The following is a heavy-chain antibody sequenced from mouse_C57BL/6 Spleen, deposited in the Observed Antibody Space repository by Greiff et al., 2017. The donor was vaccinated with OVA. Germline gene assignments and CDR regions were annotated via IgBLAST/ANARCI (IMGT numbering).Heavy chain of an antibody. V-gene: IGHV1-61*01. CDR2: IYPSDSET. CDR3: ARAITTVVATDWYFDV. CDR1: GYTFTSYW. J-gene: IGHJ1*03. D-gene: IGHD1-1*01. Sequence: QVQLKQPGAELVRPGSSVKLSCKASGYTFTSYWMDWVKQRPGQGLEWIGNIYPSDSETHYNQKFKDKATLTVDKSSSTAYMQLSSLTSEDSAVYYCARAITTVVATDWYFDVWGTGTTVTVSS.